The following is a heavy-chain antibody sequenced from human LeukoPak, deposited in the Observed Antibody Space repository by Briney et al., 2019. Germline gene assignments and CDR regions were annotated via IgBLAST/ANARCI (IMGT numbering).Heavy chain of an antibody. CDR2: IYYSGST. V-gene: IGHV4-39*07. CDR1: GGSISSSSYY. CDR3: ARDYSSSWYWGAFDI. D-gene: IGHD6-13*01. J-gene: IGHJ3*02. Sequence: SETLSLTCTVSGGSISSSSYYWGWIRQPPGKGLEWIGSIYYSGSTYYNPSLKSRVTISVDTSKNQFSLKLSSVTAADTAVYYCARDYSSSWYWGAFDIWGQGTMVTVSS.